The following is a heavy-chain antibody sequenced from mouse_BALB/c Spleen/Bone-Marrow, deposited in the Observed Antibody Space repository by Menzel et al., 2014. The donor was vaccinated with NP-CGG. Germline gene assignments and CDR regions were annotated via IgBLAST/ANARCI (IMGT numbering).Heavy chain of an antibody. CDR1: GYTFTNYW. Sequence: LQESGAELARPGASVKLSCRASGYTFTNYWMHWVKQRPGQGLEWIGTIFPGDGDTRYTQKFKGKATLTADKSSTTAYMRLSGVASEDSAVYYCARGGITTSPFAYWGQGTLVTVSA. V-gene: IGHV1-87*01. D-gene: IGHD2-4*01. CDR2: IFPGDGDT. CDR3: ARGGITTSPFAY. J-gene: IGHJ3*01.